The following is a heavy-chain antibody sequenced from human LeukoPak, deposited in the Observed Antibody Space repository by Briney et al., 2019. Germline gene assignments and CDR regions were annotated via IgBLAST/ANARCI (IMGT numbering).Heavy chain of an antibody. CDR1: GGSISSSSYS. D-gene: IGHD2-15*01. J-gene: IGHJ4*02. V-gene: IGHV4-39*01. CDR2: IYYGGSS. CDR3: ARRGGLRGDN. Sequence: KPSETLSLTCTVSGGSISSSSYSWAWIRQSPGKGLEWIANIYYGGSSYYNPSPKRRVTISVDTSKNQFSLKVYSVTAADTAVYYCARRGGLRGDNWGQGTLVTVSS.